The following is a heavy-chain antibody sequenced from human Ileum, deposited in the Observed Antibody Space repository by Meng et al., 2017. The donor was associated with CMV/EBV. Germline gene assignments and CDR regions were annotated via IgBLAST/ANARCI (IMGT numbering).Heavy chain of an antibody. CDR1: DSVSSNSAA. Sequence: DSVSSNSAAWNWIRQSPSRGLEWLGRTYYRSKWYNDYAVSVKSRITINPDTSKNQFSLQLNSVTPEDTAVYYCARDVPGIAAGGFDYWGQGTLVTVSS. CDR3: ARDVPGIAAGGFDY. CDR2: TYYRSKWYN. J-gene: IGHJ4*02. D-gene: IGHD6-13*01. V-gene: IGHV6-1*01.